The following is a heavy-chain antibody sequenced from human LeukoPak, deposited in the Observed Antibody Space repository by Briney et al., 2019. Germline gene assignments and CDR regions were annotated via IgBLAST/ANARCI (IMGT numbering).Heavy chain of an antibody. CDR1: GFTFDDYA. CDR2: ISGDGGST. CDR3: AKAPHRVQLWHYFDY. J-gene: IGHJ4*02. D-gene: IGHD5-18*01. Sequence: GGSLRLSCAASGFTFDDYAMHWVRQAPGKGLEWVSLISGDGGSTYYADSVEGRFTISRDNGKNSLYLQMNSLRTEDTALYYCAKAPHRVQLWHYFDYWGQGTLVTASS. V-gene: IGHV3-43*02.